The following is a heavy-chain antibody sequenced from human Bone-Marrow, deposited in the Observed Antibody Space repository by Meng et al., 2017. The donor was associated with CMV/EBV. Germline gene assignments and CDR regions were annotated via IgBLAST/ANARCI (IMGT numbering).Heavy chain of an antibody. Sequence: SETLSLTCTVSGGSISSSSYYWGWIRQPPGKGLEWIGSIYYSGSTYYNSSLKSRVTISVDTSKNQFSLKLSSVTAADTAVYYCARALIWFGASYGMDVWGQGTTVTVSS. D-gene: IGHD3-10*01. CDR1: GGSISSSSYY. J-gene: IGHJ6*02. CDR3: ARALIWFGASYGMDV. V-gene: IGHV4-39*07. CDR2: IYYSGST.